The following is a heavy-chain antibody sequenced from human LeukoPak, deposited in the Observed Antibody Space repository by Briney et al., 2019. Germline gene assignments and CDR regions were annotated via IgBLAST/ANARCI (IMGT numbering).Heavy chain of an antibody. J-gene: IGHJ5*02. Sequence: SETLSLTCTVSGYSISSGYYWGWIRPPPGKGLEWIGSIYHSGSTHYNPSLKSRVTISVDTSKNQFSLKLSSVTAADTAVYYCARSTDSGSYYTSYNWFDPWGQGTLVTVSS. V-gene: IGHV4-38-2*02. CDR2: IYHSGST. CDR3: ARSTDSGSYYTSYNWFDP. CDR1: GYSISSGYY. D-gene: IGHD3-10*01.